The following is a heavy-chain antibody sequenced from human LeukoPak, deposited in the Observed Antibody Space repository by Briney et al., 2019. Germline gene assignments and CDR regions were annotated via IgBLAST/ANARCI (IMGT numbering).Heavy chain of an antibody. D-gene: IGHD2-15*01. Sequence: PETLSLTCAVYGGSFSGYYWSSISHTPRKGRGWVGEINLSGSTNYNPSLKSRVTISVDTSKNQFSLKLSSVTAADTAVYYCATWRYCSGGHCFGNYYMDVWGKGTTVTVSS. V-gene: IGHV4-34*01. CDR3: ATWRYCSGGHCFGNYYMDV. CDR2: INLSGST. CDR1: GGSFSGYY. J-gene: IGHJ6*03.